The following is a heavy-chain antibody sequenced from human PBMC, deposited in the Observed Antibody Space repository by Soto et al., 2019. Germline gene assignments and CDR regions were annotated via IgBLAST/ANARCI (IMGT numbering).Heavy chain of an antibody. J-gene: IGHJ4*02. CDR2: INSDGSST. D-gene: IGHD6-13*01. Sequence: GGSLRLSCAASGFTISSYWMHWVRQAPGKGLVWVSRINSDGSSTSYADSVKGRFTISRDNAKNTLFLQMNSLRAEDTAVYYCARGRPVKGSSWYGAPDYWGQGTLVTVSS. CDR3: ARGRPVKGSSWYGAPDY. V-gene: IGHV3-74*01. CDR1: GFTISSYW.